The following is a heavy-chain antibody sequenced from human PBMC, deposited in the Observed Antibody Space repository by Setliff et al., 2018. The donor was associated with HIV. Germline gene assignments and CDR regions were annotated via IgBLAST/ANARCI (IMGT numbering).Heavy chain of an antibody. Sequence: LGESLKISCQASGYIFTNFWIGWVRQMPGKGLEWMGTVYPGDFDSIYNESFQGHVTMSVDKATRTAYLEWSSLKASDTAIYYCARGRQWLVHDAFDIWGQGTMVTVSS. CDR1: GYIFTNFW. CDR2: VYPGDFDS. V-gene: IGHV5-51*01. J-gene: IGHJ3*02. CDR3: ARGRQWLVHDAFDI. D-gene: IGHD6-19*01.